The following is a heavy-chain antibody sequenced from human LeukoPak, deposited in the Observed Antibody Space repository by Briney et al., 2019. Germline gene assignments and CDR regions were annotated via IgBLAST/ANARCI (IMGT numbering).Heavy chain of an antibody. J-gene: IGHJ4*02. CDR1: GFTFSSYG. Sequence: GRSLRLSCAASGFTFSSYGMHWDRQAPGKGLEWVAVISYDGSNKYYADSVKGRFTISRDNSKNTLYLQMNSLRAEDTAVYYCAKDRRVVVITTPYFDYWGQGTLVTVSS. CDR2: ISYDGSNK. CDR3: AKDRRVVVITTPYFDY. V-gene: IGHV3-30*18. D-gene: IGHD3-22*01.